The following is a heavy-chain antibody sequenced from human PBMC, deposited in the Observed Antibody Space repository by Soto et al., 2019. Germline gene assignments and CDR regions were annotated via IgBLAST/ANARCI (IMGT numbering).Heavy chain of an antibody. CDR3: ARAGDSSGYGLGNWFDP. V-gene: IGHV4-30-4*01. CDR2: IYYSGST. D-gene: IGHD3-22*01. CDR1: GGSISSGDYY. Sequence: KPSETLSLTCTVSGGSISSGDYYWSWIRQPPXKGLEWIGYIYYSGSTYYNPSLKSRVTISVDTSKNQFSLKLSSVTAADTAVYYCARAGDSSGYGLGNWFDPWGQGTLVTVSS. J-gene: IGHJ5*02.